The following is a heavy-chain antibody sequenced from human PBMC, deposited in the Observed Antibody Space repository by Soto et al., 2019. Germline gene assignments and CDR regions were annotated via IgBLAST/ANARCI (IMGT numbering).Heavy chain of an antibody. CDR2: IYSDGST. D-gene: IGHD6-19*01. Sequence: EVQLVESGGGLIQPGGSLRLSCAASAFTVSDNYMSWVRQAPGKGLEWVSLIYSDGSTSYADSVKGRFTISRDNSKNTLYLQMNSRRVEDTAVYYCARDIAVAGGWFEPWGQGTLVTVSS. CDR1: AFTVSDNY. V-gene: IGHV3-53*01. CDR3: ARDIAVAGGWFEP. J-gene: IGHJ5*02.